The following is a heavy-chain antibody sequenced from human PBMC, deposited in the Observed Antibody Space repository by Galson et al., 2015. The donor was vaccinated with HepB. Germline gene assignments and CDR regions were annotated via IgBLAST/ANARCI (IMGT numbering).Heavy chain of an antibody. V-gene: IGHV3-30-3*01. J-gene: IGHJ4*02. CDR3: ARGTTGSFDY. Sequence: SLRLSCAGSGFTFSSYAMHWVRQPPGRGLEWVAVILYDGSNTYYADSVKGRFTISRDNSKSTLYVQMDSLRAEDTAFYYCARGTTGSFDYWGQGTLVTVSS. CDR1: GFTFSSYA. CDR2: ILYDGSNT. D-gene: IGHD3-10*01.